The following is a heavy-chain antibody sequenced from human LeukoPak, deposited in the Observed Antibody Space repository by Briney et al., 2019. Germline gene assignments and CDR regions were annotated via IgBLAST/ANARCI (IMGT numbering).Heavy chain of an antibody. J-gene: IGHJ4*02. CDR2: IYSSGST. CDR3: AKSGGYGLIDY. V-gene: IGHV4-39*01. Sequence: PSETLSLTCAVSGASVSGSNYYWGWIRQPPGKGLEWIGNIYSSGSTYYNASLQSRVTISIDTSRNQFSLRLNSVTAADTAMYYCAKSGGYGLIDYWGQGTRVTVSS. D-gene: IGHD1-26*01. CDR1: GASVSGSNYY.